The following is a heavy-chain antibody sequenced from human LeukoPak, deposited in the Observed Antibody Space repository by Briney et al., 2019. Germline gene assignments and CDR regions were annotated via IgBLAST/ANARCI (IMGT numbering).Heavy chain of an antibody. Sequence: GGSLRLSCAASGFTYDDYAMHWVRQAPGKGLEWVSLISGDGGSTYYADSVKGRFIISRDNSKNSLYLQMNSLRTEDTALYYCAKDILLTAMIDYWGQGTLVTVSS. CDR2: ISGDGGST. CDR3: AKDILLTAMIDY. D-gene: IGHD5-18*01. V-gene: IGHV3-43*02. J-gene: IGHJ4*02. CDR1: GFTYDDYA.